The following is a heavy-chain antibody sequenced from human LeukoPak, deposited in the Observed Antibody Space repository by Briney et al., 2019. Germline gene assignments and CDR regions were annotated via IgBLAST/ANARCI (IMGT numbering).Heavy chain of an antibody. V-gene: IGHV3-21*01. D-gene: IGHD6-19*01. CDR3: ARDPRVVAGNYFDY. CDR1: GFTFSSYS. Sequence: PGGSLGLSCAASGFTFSSYSMNWVRQAPGKGLEWVSSISSSSSYIYYADSVKGRFTISRDNAKNSLYLQMNSLRAEDTAVYYCARDPRVVAGNYFDYWGQGTLVTVSS. CDR2: ISSSSSYI. J-gene: IGHJ4*02.